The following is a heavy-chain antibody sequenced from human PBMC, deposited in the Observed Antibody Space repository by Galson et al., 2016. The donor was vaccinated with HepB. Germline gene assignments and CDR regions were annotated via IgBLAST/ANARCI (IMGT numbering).Heavy chain of an antibody. V-gene: IGHV4-59*01. CDR3: ARTKGKCNRPSGMDY. D-gene: IGHD2/OR15-2a*01. CDR2: IYYTGTS. CDR1: GDSMNGYY. J-gene: IGHJ4*02. Sequence: ETLSLTCTITGDSMNGYYWNWIRQPPGKGLEWIGNIYYTGTSTDNPSLEGRVTMSVATSNNQFSLNLTSVTTADTAVYYCARTKGKCNRPSGMDYWGQGILVTVSS.